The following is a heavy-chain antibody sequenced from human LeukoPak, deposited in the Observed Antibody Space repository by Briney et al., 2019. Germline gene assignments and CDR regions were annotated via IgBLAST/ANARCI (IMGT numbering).Heavy chain of an antibody. CDR3: AREYYYGSGSHHRWFDP. J-gene: IGHJ5*02. V-gene: IGHV4-59*01. D-gene: IGHD3-10*01. Sequence: PSETLSLTCTVSGGSISSYYWSWIRQPPGRGLEWIGYIYYSGSTNYNPSLKSRVTISVDTSKNQFSLKLSSVTAADTAVYYCAREYYYGSGSHHRWFDPWGRGTLVTVSS. CDR1: GGSISSYY. CDR2: IYYSGST.